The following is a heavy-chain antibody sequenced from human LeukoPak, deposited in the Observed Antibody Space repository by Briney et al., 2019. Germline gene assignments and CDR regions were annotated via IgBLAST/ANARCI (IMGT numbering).Heavy chain of an antibody. D-gene: IGHD6-19*01. CDR1: GFTLSTHA. CDR3: AKLAGIRGWFVYYFDY. V-gene: IGHV3-23*01. J-gene: IGHJ4*02. Sequence: GGSLRLSCAASGFTLSTHAMTWVRQAPGKGLEWVSGMSGRGDTSYYADSVKGRFTISRDNSKNTLFLQMNSLRAEDTAVYYCAKLAGIRGWFVYYFDYWGQGTLVTVS. CDR2: MSGRGDTS.